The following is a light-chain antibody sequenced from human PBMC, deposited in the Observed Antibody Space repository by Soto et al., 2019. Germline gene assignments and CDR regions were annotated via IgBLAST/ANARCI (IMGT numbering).Light chain of an antibody. CDR1: QSVSSN. J-gene: IGKJ1*01. CDR3: QQYNNWPRT. CDR2: GAS. Sequence: EIVMTQSPATVSVSPGERATLSSWASQSVSSNLAWYQQRPGQAPRLLIYGASTRATGIPARFSGSGSGTEFTLTISSLQSEDFAVYYCQQYNNWPRTFGQGTKVEIK. V-gene: IGKV3-15*01.